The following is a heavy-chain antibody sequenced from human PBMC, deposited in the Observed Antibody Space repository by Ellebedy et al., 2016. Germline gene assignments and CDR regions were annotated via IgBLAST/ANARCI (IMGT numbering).Heavy chain of an antibody. CDR2: ISSSGSPI. V-gene: IGHV3-11*01. D-gene: IGHD3-22*01. CDR3: ARDRRGWDAFDI. J-gene: IGHJ3*02. CDR1: DFTFSDYY. Sequence: GGSLRLSXDASDFTFSDYYMSWIRQAPGKGLEWVSFISSSGSPIYHADSVKGRFTISRDNAKNSLYLQMSSLRAEDTAVYYCARDRRGWDAFDIWGQGTMVTVSS.